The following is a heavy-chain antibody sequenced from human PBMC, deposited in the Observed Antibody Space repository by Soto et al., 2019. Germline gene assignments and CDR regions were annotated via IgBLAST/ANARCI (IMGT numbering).Heavy chain of an antibody. CDR1: GGTFSSYA. CDR2: IIPIFGTA. CDR3: ATDEPLHDAFDI. Sequence: SVKVSCKASGGTFSSYAISWVRQAPGQGLEWMGGIIPIFGTANYAQKFQGRVTITADESTSTAYMELSSLRSEDTAVYSCATDEPLHDAFDIWGQGTMVTVSS. V-gene: IGHV1-69*13. J-gene: IGHJ3*02.